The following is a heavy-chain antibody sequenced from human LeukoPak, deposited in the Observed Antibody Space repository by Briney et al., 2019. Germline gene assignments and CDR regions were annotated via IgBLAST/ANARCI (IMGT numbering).Heavy chain of an antibody. D-gene: IGHD6-19*01. CDR1: GFTFSSYE. CDR2: ISSSGSTI. CDR3: ARDGPSGWYYYGMDV. Sequence: PGGSLRLSCAASGFTFSSYEMHWVRQAPGKGLEWVSYISSSGSTIYYADSVKGRFTISRDNAKNSLYLKMNRLRDEDTAVYYCARDGPSGWYYYGMDVWGQGATVTVSS. V-gene: IGHV3-48*03. J-gene: IGHJ6*02.